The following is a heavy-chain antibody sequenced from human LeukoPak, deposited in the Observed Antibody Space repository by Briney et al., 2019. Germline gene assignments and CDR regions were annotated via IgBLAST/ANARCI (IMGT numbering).Heavy chain of an antibody. J-gene: IGHJ6*03. Sequence: PSQTLSLTCAVSGGSISSGSYYWSWLRQPAGKGLEWIGRIYASGSTNYNPSLKSRVTISVDTSKNQFSLKLSSVTAADTAVYYCARVRRHYDILTGYYYYYMDVWGKGTTVTISS. D-gene: IGHD3-9*01. CDR1: GGSISSGSYY. CDR3: ARVRRHYDILTGYYYYYMDV. CDR2: IYASGST. V-gene: IGHV4-61*02.